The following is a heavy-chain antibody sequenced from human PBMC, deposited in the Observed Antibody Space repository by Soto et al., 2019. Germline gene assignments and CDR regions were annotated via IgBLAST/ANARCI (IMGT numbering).Heavy chain of an antibody. CDR2: IWYDGSNK. CDR1: GFTFSNFG. CDR3: ASDGDYSATSWDYDL. J-gene: IGHJ2*01. Sequence: QVQLVESGGGVVQPGRSLRLSCVASGFTFSNFGMHWVRQAPGKGLECVALIWYDGSNKNYADSVKGRFTISRDDSKNALYLQMNSLTAEDTAVYYCASDGDYSATSWDYDLWGRGTRVTVSS. D-gene: IGHD7-27*01. V-gene: IGHV3-33*01.